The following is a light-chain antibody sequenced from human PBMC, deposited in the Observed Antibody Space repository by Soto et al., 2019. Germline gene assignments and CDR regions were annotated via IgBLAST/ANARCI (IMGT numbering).Light chain of an antibody. V-gene: IGKV3-20*01. Sequence: EIVLTQSPGPLSLSPGERATLSCRASQSVSTSYLARYQQTPGQAPRLRIYGASSSATGIPDRFSGSGSGTDFTLTISRLEPEDLAVYYCQQCDCAPGLTCGGGTKMEIK. CDR3: QQCDCAPGLT. CDR1: QSVSTSY. CDR2: GAS. J-gene: IGKJ4*01.